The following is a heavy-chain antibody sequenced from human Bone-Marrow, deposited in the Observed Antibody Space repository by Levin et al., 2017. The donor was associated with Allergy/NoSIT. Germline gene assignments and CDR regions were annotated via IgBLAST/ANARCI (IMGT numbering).Heavy chain of an antibody. D-gene: IGHD2-8*01. CDR1: TFTFSNYV. CDR3: AKCRAFGPAWCNCCDA. J-gene: IGHJ5*02. V-gene: IGHV3-23*01. CDR2: ISGSGGST. Sequence: SGGSLRLSCAASTFTFSNYVMTWVRQAPGKGLEWVSAISGSGGSTYYADSVKGRFTISRDNSKNTLSLQMNSLRAEDTAAYYCAKCRAFGPAWCNCCDAWGQRSRVTVSS.